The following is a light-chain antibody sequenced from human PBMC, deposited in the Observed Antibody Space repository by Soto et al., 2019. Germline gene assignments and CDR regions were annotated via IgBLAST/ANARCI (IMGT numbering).Light chain of an antibody. CDR2: KAS. Sequence: DIQMTQSPSTLSASVGDRVTITCRASQSISSRLAWYQQKPGKAPKLLIYKASSVESGVPSRFSGSGSGTEFTLTISSLQPDDFATYYCQQYNSYSGTVGQGTKLEIK. J-gene: IGKJ2*02. V-gene: IGKV1-5*03. CDR3: QQYNSYSGT. CDR1: QSISSR.